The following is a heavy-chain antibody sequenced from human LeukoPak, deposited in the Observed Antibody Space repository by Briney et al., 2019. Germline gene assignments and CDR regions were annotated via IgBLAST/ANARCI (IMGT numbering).Heavy chain of an antibody. V-gene: IGHV4-59*01. D-gene: IGHD3-22*01. CDR2: IYYSGST. CDR1: GGSISSYY. J-gene: IGHJ4*02. CDR3: AKTDSSGYYYFDY. Sequence: SETLSLTCTVSGGSISSYYWSWIRQPPGKGLEWIGYIYYSGSTEYNPSLKSRVTISVDTSKNQFSLKLISVTAADTAVYYCAKTDSSGYYYFDYWGQGTLVTVSS.